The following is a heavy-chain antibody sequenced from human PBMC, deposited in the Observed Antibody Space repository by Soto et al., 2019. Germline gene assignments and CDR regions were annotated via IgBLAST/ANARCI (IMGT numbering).Heavy chain of an antibody. Sequence: QVQLVPSGAEVKKPGSSVKVSCKASGGTFSSYAISWVRQAPGQGLEWMGGIIPIFGTANYAQKFQGRVTITADESTSTAYMELSSLRSEDTAVYYCARDGGIVATIDGSYYYYGMDVWGQGTTVTVSS. CDR2: IIPIFGTA. V-gene: IGHV1-69*01. CDR1: GGTFSSYA. J-gene: IGHJ6*02. CDR3: ARDGGIVATIDGSYYYYGMDV. D-gene: IGHD5-12*01.